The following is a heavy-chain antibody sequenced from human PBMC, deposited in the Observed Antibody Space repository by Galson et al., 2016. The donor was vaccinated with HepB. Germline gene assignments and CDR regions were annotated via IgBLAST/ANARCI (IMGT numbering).Heavy chain of an antibody. V-gene: IGHV3-33*06. D-gene: IGHD1-26*01. Sequence: SLRLSCAASGFTFSSCGMHWVRQAPGKGLEWLALIWYDGSNDYYADSVKSRFTISRDNSRNTLYLQMSSLRAEDTAVYHCTKVVGPIFYDYWGQGTLVTVSS. CDR3: TKVVGPIFYDY. CDR1: GFTFSSCG. CDR2: IWYDGSND. J-gene: IGHJ4*02.